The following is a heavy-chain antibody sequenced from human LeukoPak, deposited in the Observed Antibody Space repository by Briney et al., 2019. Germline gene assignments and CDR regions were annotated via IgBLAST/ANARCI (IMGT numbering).Heavy chain of an antibody. CDR3: AREPWDSSGRMFYFDY. D-gene: IGHD5-18*01. V-gene: IGHV4-59*01. Sequence: SETLSLTCTVSGGSISSYYWSWIRQLPGKGLEWIGYIYDSVTTKYNPSLKSRVTISVDPSKNQFSLKLRSVTAEDTAVYYCAREPWDSSGRMFYFDYWGQGTLVTVSS. J-gene: IGHJ4*02. CDR1: GGSISSYY. CDR2: IYDSVTT.